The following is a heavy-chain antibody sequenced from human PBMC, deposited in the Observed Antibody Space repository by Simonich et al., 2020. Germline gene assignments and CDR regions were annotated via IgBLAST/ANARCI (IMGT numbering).Heavy chain of an antibody. CDR3: ARGLRVAAAGTAFQH. Sequence: QVQLQQWGAGLLKPSETLSLTCAVYGGSFSGYYWSWIRQPPGKGLEWIGEINHRERTNYNPALTSRVTISVDTSKNQFSLKLSSVTAADTAVYYCARGLRVAAAGTAFQHWGQGTLVTVSS. D-gene: IGHD6-13*01. CDR2: INHRERT. V-gene: IGHV4-34*01. J-gene: IGHJ1*01. CDR1: GGSFSGYY.